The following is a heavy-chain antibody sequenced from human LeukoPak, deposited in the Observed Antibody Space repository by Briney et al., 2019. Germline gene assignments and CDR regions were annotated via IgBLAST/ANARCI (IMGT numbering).Heavy chain of an antibody. Sequence: PGGSLRLSCAASGFTFNTYSMNWFRQSPGKGLEWVSSISSSGNYIYYGDSLKGRFTISRDNAKNSLFLQMDSLRVEDTAVYYCARTSYWYSWSDSWGQGTLVTVSS. V-gene: IGHV3-21*01. CDR2: ISSSGNYI. CDR1: GFTFNTYS. CDR3: ARTSYWYSWSDS. D-gene: IGHD1-26*01. J-gene: IGHJ5*01.